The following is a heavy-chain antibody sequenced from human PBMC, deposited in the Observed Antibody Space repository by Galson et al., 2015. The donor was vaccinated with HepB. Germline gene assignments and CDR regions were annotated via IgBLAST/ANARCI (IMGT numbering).Heavy chain of an antibody. J-gene: IGHJ6*02. D-gene: IGHD3-3*01. CDR2: ISSSSSYT. V-gene: IGHV3-11*06. CDR3: ARDLARFLEWLGEAYYYYGMDV. CDR1: GFTFSDYY. Sequence: SLRLSCAASGFTFSDYYMSWIRQAPGKGLEWVSYISSSSSYTNYADYVKGRFTISRDNAKNSLYLQMNSLRAEDTAVYYCARDLARFLEWLGEAYYYYGMDVWGQGTTVTVPS.